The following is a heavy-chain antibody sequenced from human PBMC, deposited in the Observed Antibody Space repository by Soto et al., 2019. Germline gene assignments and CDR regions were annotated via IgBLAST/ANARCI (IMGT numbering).Heavy chain of an antibody. CDR1: GGSVTSYY. Sequence: XETLSLTCSVAGGSVTSYYWSWIRQPAGKGLDWIGRIYYTGDTKYSPSLQSRVTMSVDTSKNQVSLKLTSVTAADTAVYYCARDMRVFGGIDVWGQGTTVTVSS. V-gene: IGHV4-4*07. D-gene: IGHD3-3*01. CDR2: IYYTGDT. J-gene: IGHJ6*02. CDR3: ARDMRVFGGIDV.